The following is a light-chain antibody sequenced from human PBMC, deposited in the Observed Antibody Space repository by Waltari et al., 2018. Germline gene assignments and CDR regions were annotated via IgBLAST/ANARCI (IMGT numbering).Light chain of an antibody. CDR3: QQYYSTPWT. J-gene: IGKJ1*01. CDR2: WAS. Sequence: DIVMTQSPDSLAVSLGERATINCKSSQCVLNSSNNKNYLAWYQQKPGQPPKLLIYWASTRESGVPDRFSGSGSGTDFTLTISSLQAEDVAVYYYQQYYSTPWTFGQGTKVEIK. V-gene: IGKV4-1*01. CDR1: QCVLNSSNNKNY.